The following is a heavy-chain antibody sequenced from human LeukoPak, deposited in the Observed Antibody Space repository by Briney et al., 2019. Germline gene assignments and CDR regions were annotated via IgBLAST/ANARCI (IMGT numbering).Heavy chain of an antibody. D-gene: IGHD3-10*01. V-gene: IGHV3-21*01. J-gene: IGHJ3*02. Sequence: PGGSLRLSCAASGFTFSSYSMNWVRQAPRKGLEWVSSISSSSSYIYYADSVKGRFTISRDNAKNSLYLQMNSLRAEDTAVYYCARSVRGVNPGSDAFDIWGQGTMVTVSS. CDR1: GFTFSSYS. CDR2: ISSSSSYI. CDR3: ARSVRGVNPGSDAFDI.